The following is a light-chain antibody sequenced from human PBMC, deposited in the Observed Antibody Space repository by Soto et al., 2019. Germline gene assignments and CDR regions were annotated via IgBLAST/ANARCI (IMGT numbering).Light chain of an antibody. CDR3: AAWDDSLSVGV. CDR1: SSNIGSNY. V-gene: IGLV1-47*01. Sequence: QSVLTQPPSASGTPGQRIAISCAGGSSNIGSNYVYWYQQFPGTAPKLLIYRNDERPSGVPDRFSGSKSGTSVSLAISGLRSEDEADYYCAAWDDSLSVGVFGGGTQLTVL. CDR2: RND. J-gene: IGLJ3*02.